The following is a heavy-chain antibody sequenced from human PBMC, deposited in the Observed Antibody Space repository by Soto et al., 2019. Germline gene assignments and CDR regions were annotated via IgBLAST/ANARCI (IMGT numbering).Heavy chain of an antibody. CDR2: INPNSGGT. V-gene: IGHV1-2*02. J-gene: IGHJ4*02. D-gene: IGHD6-19*01. Sequence: ASVKVSCKASGYTFTGYYMHWVRQAPGQGLEWMGWINPNSGGTNYAQKFQGRVTMTRDTSISTAYMELSRLRSDDTAVYYCARDWQWLALYYFDYWGQGTLVTVYS. CDR3: ARDWQWLALYYFDY. CDR1: GYTFTGYY.